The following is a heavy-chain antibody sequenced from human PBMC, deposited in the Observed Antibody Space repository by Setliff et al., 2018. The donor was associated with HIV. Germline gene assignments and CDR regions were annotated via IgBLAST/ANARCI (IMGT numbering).Heavy chain of an antibody. D-gene: IGHD4-4*01. CDR1: GFTFSSYG. CDR2: IWYDGSNK. Sequence: PGGSLRLSCAASGFTFSSYGMHWVRQAPGKGLEWVAVIWYDGSNKYYADSVKGRFTISRDNAKNSLYLQMNSLRAEDTAVYYCARDDYMLYSYYYGMDVWGQGTTVTVSS. V-gene: IGHV3-33*01. J-gene: IGHJ6*02. CDR3: ARDDYMLYSYYYGMDV.